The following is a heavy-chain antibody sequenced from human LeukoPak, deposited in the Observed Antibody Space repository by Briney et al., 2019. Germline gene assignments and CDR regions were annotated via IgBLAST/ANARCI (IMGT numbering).Heavy chain of an antibody. CDR3: ASYGSGSYYNNWFDP. J-gene: IGHJ5*02. CDR2: INPNSGGT. CDR1: GYTFTSYY. D-gene: IGHD3-10*01. V-gene: IGHV1-2*02. Sequence: AASVKVSCKASGYTFTSYYMHWVRQAPGQGLEWMGWINPNSGGTNYAQKFQGRVTMTRDTSISTAYMELSRLRSDDTAVYYCASYGSGSYYNNWFDPWGQGTLVTVSS.